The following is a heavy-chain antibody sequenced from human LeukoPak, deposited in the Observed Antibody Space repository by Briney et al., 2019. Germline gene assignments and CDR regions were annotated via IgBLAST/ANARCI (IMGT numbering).Heavy chain of an antibody. Sequence: PSETLSLTCTVSGGSISTYYWNWIRQPPGKGLEWIGYIYHSGSTNYNPSLQNRVTISVDTSKNQFSLNLNSVTAADTAVYYCARGGAARLHFQNWGQGTLVTASS. J-gene: IGHJ1*01. CDR2: IYHSGST. D-gene: IGHD6-6*01. CDR3: ARGGAARLHFQN. V-gene: IGHV4-59*01. CDR1: GGSISTYY.